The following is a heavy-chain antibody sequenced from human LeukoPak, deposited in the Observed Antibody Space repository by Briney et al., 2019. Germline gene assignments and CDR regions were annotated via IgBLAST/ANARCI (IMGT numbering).Heavy chain of an antibody. D-gene: IGHD2-15*01. J-gene: IGHJ3*02. CDR1: GFTVSSNY. CDR3: ARDCSGGSCYSLNGAFDI. CDR2: IYSGGST. V-gene: IGHV3-53*04. Sequence: PGGSLRLSCAASGFTVSSNYMSWVRQAPGKGLEWVSVIYSGGSTYHADSVKGRFTISRHNSKNTLYLQMNSLRAEDTAVYYCARDCSGGSCYSLNGAFDIWGQGTMVTVSS.